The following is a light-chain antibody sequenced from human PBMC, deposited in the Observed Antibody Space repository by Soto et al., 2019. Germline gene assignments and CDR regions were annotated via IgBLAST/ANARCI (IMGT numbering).Light chain of an antibody. CDR3: QQYEFYWT. J-gene: IGKJ1*01. CDR2: KAS. V-gene: IGKV1-5*03. Sequence: DIQMTQSPSTLSASVGDRVTITCRASQSVQSWLAWYQQKQGKAPKLLIYKASSLESGVPSRFSGSGSGTEFSLNISSLQPEDFATYYCQQYEFYWTLGQGPQVEI. CDR1: QSVQSW.